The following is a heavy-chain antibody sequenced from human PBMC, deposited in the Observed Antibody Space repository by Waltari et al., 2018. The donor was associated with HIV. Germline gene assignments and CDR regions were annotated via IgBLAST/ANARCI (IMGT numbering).Heavy chain of an antibody. CDR1: GSTFTRYD. Sequence: QVQLVQSGAEVKKPGASVKVSCKASGSTFTRYDINWVRQATGQGLEWMGWMNPNSGNTGYAQKFQGRVTMTRNTSISTAFMEVSSLRSEDTAVYYCARVYYDSSGYYGAAGYWGQGTLVTVSS. J-gene: IGHJ4*02. CDR2: MNPNSGNT. CDR3: ARVYYDSSGYYGAAGY. V-gene: IGHV1-8*01. D-gene: IGHD3-22*01.